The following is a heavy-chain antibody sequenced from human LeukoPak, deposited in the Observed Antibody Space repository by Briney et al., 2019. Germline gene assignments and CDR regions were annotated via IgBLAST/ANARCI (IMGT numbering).Heavy chain of an antibody. J-gene: IGHJ5*02. CDR2: ISGSGGST. V-gene: IGHV3-23*01. CDR3: ARGYCSGGSCYGSWFDP. D-gene: IGHD2-15*01. Sequence: GGSLRLSCAASGFTFSSYGMSWVRQAPGKGLEWVSAISGSGGSTYYADSVKGRFTISRDNSKNTLYLQMNSLRAEDTAVYYCARGYCSGGSCYGSWFDPWGQGTLVTVSS. CDR1: GFTFSSYG.